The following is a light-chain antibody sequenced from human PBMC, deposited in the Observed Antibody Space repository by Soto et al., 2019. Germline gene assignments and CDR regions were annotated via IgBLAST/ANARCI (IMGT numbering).Light chain of an antibody. CDR3: QQYNNWPPYT. CDR2: GAS. J-gene: IGKJ2*01. V-gene: IGKV3-15*01. CDR1: QSVSTN. Sequence: EIVMTQSPATLSVSPGDRATLSCRASQSVSTNLAWHQQRPGQAPRLLIYGASTRATGIPDRFSVSGSGTEFTLTISSLESEDFAVYYCQQYNNWPPYTFGQGTKVDIK.